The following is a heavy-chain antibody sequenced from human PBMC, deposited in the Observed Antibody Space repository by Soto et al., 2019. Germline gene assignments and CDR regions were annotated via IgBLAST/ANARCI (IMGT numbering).Heavy chain of an antibody. CDR2: ISYDGGNT. D-gene: IGHD3-22*01. CDR3: AKDTYYHDSSGYYTFDQ. V-gene: IGHV3-30*18. CDR1: GYTFSSYG. J-gene: IGHJ4*02. Sequence: GGSLRLSCAASGYTFSSYGMHWVRQAPGKGLEWVAVISYDGGNTHYVDSAKGRFTISRDNSKNTLHLQMNSLRADDTAVYYCAKDTYYHDSSGYYTFDQWGQGTPVTVSS.